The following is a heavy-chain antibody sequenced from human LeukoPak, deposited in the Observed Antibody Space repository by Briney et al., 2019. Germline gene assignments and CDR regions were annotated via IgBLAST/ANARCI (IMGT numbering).Heavy chain of an antibody. CDR1: GLTFSSYD. J-gene: IGHJ4*02. D-gene: IGHD1-1*01. CDR2: ISYDGGNT. CDR3: AKEGTGIHFDY. V-gene: IGHV3-30*18. Sequence: PGGSLRLSCEASGLTFSSYDMNWVRQAPGKGLEWVAEISYDGGNTYYADSVKGRFTISRDNSKNTLYLQMNSLRAEDTAVYYCAKEGTGIHFDYWGEGTLVPVSS.